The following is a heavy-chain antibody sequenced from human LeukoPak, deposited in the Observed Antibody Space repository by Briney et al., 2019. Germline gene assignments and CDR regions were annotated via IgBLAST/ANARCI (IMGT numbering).Heavy chain of an antibody. Sequence: PGRSLRLSCAASGFTFSSYGMHWVRQAPGKGLEWVAVISYDGSSKYYADSVKGRFTISRDNSKNTLYLQMNSLRAEDTAVYCCARDRTSSWYGPIDYWGQGTLVTVSS. D-gene: IGHD6-13*01. CDR1: GFTFSSYG. CDR2: ISYDGSSK. J-gene: IGHJ4*02. CDR3: ARDRTSSWYGPIDY. V-gene: IGHV3-30*03.